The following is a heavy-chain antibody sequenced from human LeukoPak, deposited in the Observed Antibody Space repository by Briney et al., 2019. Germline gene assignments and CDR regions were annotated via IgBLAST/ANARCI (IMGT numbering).Heavy chain of an antibody. V-gene: IGHV3-30*18. D-gene: IGHD3-9*01. Sequence: GRSLRLSCATSGFTFSNYGMHWVRQAPGKGLEWVAVISDDGKNKYYADSVEGRFTISRDNSKNTLDLQMNSLRIEDTAVYYCVKGPPSIAHYDILTGPFDHWGQGTLATVSS. CDR2: ISDDGKNK. CDR3: VKGPPSIAHYDILTGPFDH. J-gene: IGHJ4*02. CDR1: GFTFSNYG.